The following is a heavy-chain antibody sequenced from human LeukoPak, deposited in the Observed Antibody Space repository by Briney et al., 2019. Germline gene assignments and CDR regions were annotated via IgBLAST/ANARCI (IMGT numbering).Heavy chain of an antibody. CDR3: AAGGGSYYDFDY. CDR2: INPSGGST. CDR1: GYTFTSYF. Sequence: ASVKVSCKASGYTFTSYFMHWVRQAPGQGLEWMGIINPSGGSTSYAQKFQGRVTMTRDTSTSTVYMELSSLRSENTAVYYCAAGGGSYYDFDYWGQGTLVTVSS. D-gene: IGHD1-26*01. J-gene: IGHJ4*02. V-gene: IGHV1-46*01.